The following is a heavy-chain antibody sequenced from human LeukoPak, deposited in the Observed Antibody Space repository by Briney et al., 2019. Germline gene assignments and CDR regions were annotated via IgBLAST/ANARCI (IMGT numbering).Heavy chain of an antibody. CDR2: INHSGST. V-gene: IGHV4-34*01. J-gene: IGHJ5*02. CDR1: GGSFSGYY. D-gene: IGHD3-10*01. CDR3: ARGRTNYYGSGSYYRDWFDP. Sequence: SETLSLTCAVYGGSFSGYYWSWIRQPPGKGLEWLGEINHSGSTNYNPSLKSRVTISVDTSKNQFSLKLSSVTAADTAVYYCARGRTNYYGSGSYYRDWFDPWGQGTLVTVSS.